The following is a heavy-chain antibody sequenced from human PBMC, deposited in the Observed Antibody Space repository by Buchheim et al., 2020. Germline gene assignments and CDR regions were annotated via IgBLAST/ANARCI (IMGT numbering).Heavy chain of an antibody. D-gene: IGHD4-17*01. J-gene: IGHJ4*02. V-gene: IGHV3-7*03. CDR1: GFIFTRSY. Sequence: EVQLVESGGILVQPGGSLRLSCAASGFIFTRSYMTWVRQAPGKGLEWVATIKQDEIETYYVDSVKGRFTISSDNDEKLVYLQMERLRAEDTAVYYCARDSYSDGLDYWGQGTL. CDR2: IKQDEIET. CDR3: ARDSYSDGLDY.